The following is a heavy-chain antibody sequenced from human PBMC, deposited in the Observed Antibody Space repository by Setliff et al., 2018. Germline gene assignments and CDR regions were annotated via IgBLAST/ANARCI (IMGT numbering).Heavy chain of an antibody. V-gene: IGHV3-74*01. J-gene: IGHJ4*02. D-gene: IGHD1-26*01. Sequence: GGSLRLSCAASGFTLSHNWMNWVRQAPGKGLVWVSCINNDGSVTKYGDSVKGRFTISRDNAKNTLYLQMNSLRAEDTAVYYCVRDGAGAFDYWGQGALVTVSS. CDR3: VRDGAGAFDY. CDR2: INNDGSVT. CDR1: GFTLSHNW.